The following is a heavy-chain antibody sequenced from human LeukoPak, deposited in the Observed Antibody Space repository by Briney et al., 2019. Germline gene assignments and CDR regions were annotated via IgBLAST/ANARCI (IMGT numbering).Heavy chain of an antibody. J-gene: IGHJ6*02. CDR2: INPSGGST. D-gene: IGHD3-22*01. V-gene: IGHV1-46*01. CDR1: GYTFTSYY. Sequence: GASVKVSCKASGYTFTSYYMHWVRQAPGQGLEWMGIINPSGGSTSYAQKFQGRVTMTRDTSTSTVYMELSSLRSEDTAVYYCAREYDSSGSSPSWYYGMDVWGQGTTVTVSS. CDR3: AREYDSSGSSPSWYYGMDV.